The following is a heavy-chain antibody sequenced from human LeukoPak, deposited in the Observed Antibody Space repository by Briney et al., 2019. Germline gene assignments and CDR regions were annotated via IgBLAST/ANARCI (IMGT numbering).Heavy chain of an antibody. CDR2: ISGSGGST. Sequence: QPGGSLRLSCAASGFTFSSYAVGWVRQAPGKGLEWVSGISGSGGSTYYADSVQGRFTISRDNSKNTLYLQMNSLRAEDTAVYYCAKAFDYGGNRPPYYFGYWGQGTLVTVSS. CDR3: AKAFDYGGNRPPYYFGY. D-gene: IGHD4-23*01. V-gene: IGHV3-23*01. J-gene: IGHJ4*02. CDR1: GFTFSSYA.